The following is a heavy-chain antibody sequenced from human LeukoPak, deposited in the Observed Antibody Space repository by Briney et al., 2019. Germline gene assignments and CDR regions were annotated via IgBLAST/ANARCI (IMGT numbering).Heavy chain of an antibody. CDR3: ARADYDTSAYYYTFDY. D-gene: IGHD3-22*01. CDR1: GGSINGYY. J-gene: IGHJ4*02. V-gene: IGHV4-59*01. Sequence: SETPSLTCTVSGGSINGYYWSWIRQPPEKGLEWIGYIYYRGSTNYNPSLKSRVTISVDTSKNQFPLKLSSVTAADTAVYYCARADYDTSAYYYTFDYWGQGTLVTVSS. CDR2: IYYRGST.